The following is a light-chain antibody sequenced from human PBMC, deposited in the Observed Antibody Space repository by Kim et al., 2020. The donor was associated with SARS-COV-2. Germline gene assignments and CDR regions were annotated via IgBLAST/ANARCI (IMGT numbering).Light chain of an antibody. CDR2: LDS. J-gene: IGLJ2*01. Sequence: SYELTQPPSVSVSPGQTASITCSGDKLGDKYACWYQQKPGQSPVLVIYLDSKRPSGIPERFSGSNSGNTATLTISGTQAMDEADYYCQAWDSSTASVVFGGGTQLTVL. CDR1: KLGDKY. CDR3: QAWDSSTASVV. V-gene: IGLV3-1*01.